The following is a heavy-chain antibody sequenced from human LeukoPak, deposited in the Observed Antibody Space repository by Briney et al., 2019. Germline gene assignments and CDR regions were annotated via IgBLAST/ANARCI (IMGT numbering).Heavy chain of an antibody. D-gene: IGHD3-3*01. CDR2: ISSSGSTI. J-gene: IGHJ6*03. CDR3: ARDQTIFGLVMVHYYYMDV. CDR1: GFTFSDYY. Sequence: GGSLRLSCAASGFTFSDYYMSWIRQAPGKGLEWVSYISSSGSTIYYADSVKGRFTISRDNAKNSLYLQMNSLRAEDTAVYYCARDQTIFGLVMVHYYYMDVWGKGTTVTVSS. V-gene: IGHV3-11*01.